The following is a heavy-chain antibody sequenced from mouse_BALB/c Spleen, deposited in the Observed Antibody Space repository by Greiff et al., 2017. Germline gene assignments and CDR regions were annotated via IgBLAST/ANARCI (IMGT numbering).Heavy chain of an antibody. Sequence: EVMLVESGGGLVKPGGSLKLSCAASGFTFSSYAMSWVRQSPEKRLEWVAEISSGGSYTYYPDTVTGRCTISRDNAKNTLYLEMSSLRSEDTAMYYCARTFTARVAYWGQGTLVTVSA. J-gene: IGHJ3*01. D-gene: IGHD1-2*01. CDR1: GFTFSSYA. V-gene: IGHV5-9-4*01. CDR2: ISSGGSYT. CDR3: ARTFTARVAY.